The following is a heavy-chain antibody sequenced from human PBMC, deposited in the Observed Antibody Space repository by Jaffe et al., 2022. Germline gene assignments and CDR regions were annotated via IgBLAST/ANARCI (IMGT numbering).Heavy chain of an antibody. J-gene: IGHJ4*02. CDR3: AKGERFLEWLTYY. Sequence: QVQLVESGGGVVQPGRSLRLSCAASGFTFSSYGMHWVRQAPGKGLEWVAVISYDGSNKYYADSVKGRFTISRDNSKNTLYLQMNSLRAEDTAVYYCAKGERFLEWLTYYWGQGTLVTVSS. D-gene: IGHD3-3*01. CDR1: GFTFSSYG. V-gene: IGHV3-30*18. CDR2: ISYDGSNK.